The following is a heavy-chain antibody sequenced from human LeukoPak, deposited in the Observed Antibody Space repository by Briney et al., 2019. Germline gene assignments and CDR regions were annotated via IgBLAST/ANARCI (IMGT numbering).Heavy chain of an antibody. Sequence: PGGSLRLSCAASGFTFTSYAMSWVRQAPGKGLEWVSAISGSGGSTYYADSVKGRFTISRVNSKNTLYLQMNSLRAEDTAVYYCAKLAGDYGYYFDYWGQGTLVTVSS. D-gene: IGHD4-17*01. CDR1: GFTFTSYA. J-gene: IGHJ4*02. CDR2: ISGSGGST. V-gene: IGHV3-23*01. CDR3: AKLAGDYGYYFDY.